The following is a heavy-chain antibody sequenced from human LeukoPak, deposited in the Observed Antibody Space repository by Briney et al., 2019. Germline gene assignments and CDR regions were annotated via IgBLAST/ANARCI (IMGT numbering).Heavy chain of an antibody. J-gene: IGHJ4*02. D-gene: IGHD5-24*01. CDR1: GFGFSMYD. Sequence: PGGSLSLSCEASGFGFSMYDMTWVRQAPGKGLEYVSSISSRSTYRFSADSVRGRFTISRDDAKNLLFLHMNSLRGDDTAVYYCARLGPGRDVSNSFDLWGQGTLVTVSS. CDR2: ISSRSTYR. V-gene: IGHV3-21*06. CDR3: ARLGPGRDVSNSFDL.